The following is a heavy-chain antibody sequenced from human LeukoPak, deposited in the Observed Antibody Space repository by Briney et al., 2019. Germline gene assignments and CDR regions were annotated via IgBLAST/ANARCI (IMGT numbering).Heavy chain of an antibody. CDR1: GGAISGHY. D-gene: IGHD5-12*01. J-gene: IGHJ2*01. Sequence: SETLSLTCTVSGGAISGHYWSWIRPPPGKGLGGIGYTYYSGSTNYNSSLKSRVTMSVDTCKNQLSLNLTSLTATDTAVYYCPRGGWSLDLWGRGTLVTVSS. CDR2: TYYSGST. CDR3: PRGGWSLDL. V-gene: IGHV4-59*11.